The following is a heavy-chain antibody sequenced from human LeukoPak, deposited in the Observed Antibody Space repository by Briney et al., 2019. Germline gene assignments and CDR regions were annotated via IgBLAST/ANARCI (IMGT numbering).Heavy chain of an antibody. Sequence: SETLSPTCTVSGGSISSSSYYWGWIRQPPGKGLEWIGSIYDSGSTYYNPSLKSRVTISVDTSKNQFSLKLSSVTAADTAVYYCARDSVGRIAAAGPLYNWFDPWGQGTLVTVSS. V-gene: IGHV4-39*07. CDR1: GGSISSSSYY. D-gene: IGHD6-13*01. CDR2: IYDSGST. J-gene: IGHJ5*02. CDR3: ARDSVGRIAAAGPLYNWFDP.